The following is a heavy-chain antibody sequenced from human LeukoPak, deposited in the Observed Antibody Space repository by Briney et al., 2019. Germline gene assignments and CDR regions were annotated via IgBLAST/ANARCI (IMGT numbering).Heavy chain of an antibody. CDR2: INTNTGNP. CDR3: ARGRREYDILTGYLGYYYMDV. V-gene: IGHV7-4-1*02. Sequence: ASVKVSCKASGYTFTSYAMNWVRQAPGQGLEWVGWINTNTGNPTYAQGFTGRFVFSLDTSVSTAYLQISSLKAEDTAVYYCARGRREYDILTGYLGYYYMDVWGKGTTVTVSS. D-gene: IGHD3-9*01. CDR1: GYTFTSYA. J-gene: IGHJ6*03.